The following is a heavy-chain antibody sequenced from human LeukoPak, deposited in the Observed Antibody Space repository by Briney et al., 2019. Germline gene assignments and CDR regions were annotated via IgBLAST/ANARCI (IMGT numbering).Heavy chain of an antibody. V-gene: IGHV4-59*01. CDR2: IYYSGST. CDR3: ARGGGSYYRWFDP. Sequence: SETLSLTCTVSGGSISSYYWSWIRQPPGKGLEWIGYIYYSGSTNYNPSLKSRVTISVDTSKNQFSLKLSSVTAADTAVYYCARGGGSYYRWFDPWGQGTLVTVSS. J-gene: IGHJ5*02. CDR1: GGSISSYY. D-gene: IGHD1-26*01.